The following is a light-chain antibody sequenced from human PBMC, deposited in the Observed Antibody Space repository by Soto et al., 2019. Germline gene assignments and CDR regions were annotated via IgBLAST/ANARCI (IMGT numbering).Light chain of an antibody. J-gene: IGLJ1*01. CDR2: DVS. CDR1: SSDVGGYNY. CDR3: CSYAGSSYV. V-gene: IGLV2-11*01. Sequence: QSVLTQPRSVSGSPGQSVTISCTGTSSDVGGYNYVSWYQQHPGKAPKLMIDDVSKRPSGVPDRFSGSKSGNTASLTISGLQAEDEADYYCCSYAGSSYVFGTGTKLTVL.